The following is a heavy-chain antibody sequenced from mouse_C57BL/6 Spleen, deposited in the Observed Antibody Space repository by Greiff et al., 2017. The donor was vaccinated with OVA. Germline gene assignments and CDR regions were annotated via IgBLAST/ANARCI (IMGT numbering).Heavy chain of an antibody. V-gene: IGHV5-6*01. J-gene: IGHJ2*01. CDR3: ARFLTGHFDY. CDR2: ISSGGSYT. CDR1: GFTFSSYG. D-gene: IGHD4-1*01. Sequence: EVQLVESGGDLVKPGGSLKLSCAASGFTFSSYGMSWVRQTPDKRLEWVATISSGGSYTYYPDSVKGRFTISRDNAKNTLYLQMSSLKSEDTAMYYCARFLTGHFDYWGQGTTLTVSS.